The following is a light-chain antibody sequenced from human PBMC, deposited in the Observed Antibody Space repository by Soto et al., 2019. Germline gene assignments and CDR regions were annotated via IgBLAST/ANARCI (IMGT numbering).Light chain of an antibody. V-gene: IGLV2-8*01. Sequence: QLVLTQPPSASGSPGQSVTISCTGTSIDVGGYNYVSWYQQYPGRAPKLMIYEVTKRPSGVPDRFSGSKSGNTASLTVSGLQAEDEADYYCSSYAASNNFYFVFGGGTQLTVL. CDR1: SIDVGGYNY. CDR3: SSYAASNNFYFV. J-gene: IGLJ3*02. CDR2: EVT.